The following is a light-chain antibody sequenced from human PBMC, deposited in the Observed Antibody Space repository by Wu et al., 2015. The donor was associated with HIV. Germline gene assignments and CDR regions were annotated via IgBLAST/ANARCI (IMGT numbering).Light chain of an antibody. V-gene: IGKV1-39*01. CDR2: AAS. J-gene: IGKJ1*01. CDR1: QSISSD. CDR3: QQTYSTPKT. Sequence: DIQMTQSPSSLSASVGDRVTTTCRASQSISSDLKWYQQKPGAAPKLLIYAASSLQSGVPSRFSGSGSGADFTLTINSLQPEDFATYYCQQTYSTPKTFGQGTKVEIK.